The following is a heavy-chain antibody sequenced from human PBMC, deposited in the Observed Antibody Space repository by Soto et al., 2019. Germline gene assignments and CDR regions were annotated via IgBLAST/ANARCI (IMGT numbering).Heavy chain of an antibody. CDR2: INAGNGNT. CDR1: GYTFTSYA. CDR3: ARDTGPYYDILTGYYIYYYGMDV. Sequence: GASVKVSCKASGYTFTSYAMHWVRQAPGQRLEWMGWINAGNGNTKYSQKFQGRVTITRDTSASTAYMELSSLRSEDTAVYYCARDTGPYYDILTGYYIYYYGMDVWGQGTTVTVSS. J-gene: IGHJ6*02. D-gene: IGHD3-9*01. V-gene: IGHV1-3*01.